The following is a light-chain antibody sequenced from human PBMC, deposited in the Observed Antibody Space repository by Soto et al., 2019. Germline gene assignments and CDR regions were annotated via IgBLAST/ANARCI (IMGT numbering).Light chain of an antibody. V-gene: IGKV3-20*01. J-gene: IGKJ3*01. Sequence: EIVLTQSPGTLAVSPGERVTLSCRASQSVNSNDLAWYQQRPGQAPRLLIFGASYRATGIPDRFSGSGSGTDFTLTISRLEPEDFAVYYCQQHSSSPPELTFGPGTQVDSK. CDR1: QSVNSND. CDR2: GAS. CDR3: QQHSSSPPELT.